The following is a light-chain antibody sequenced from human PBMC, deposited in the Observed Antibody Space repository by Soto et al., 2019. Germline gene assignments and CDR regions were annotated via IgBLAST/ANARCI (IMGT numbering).Light chain of an antibody. J-gene: IGLJ1*01. Sequence: QSALTQPRSVSGSPGQSVTISCTGTSSDVGRYNLVSWYQQHPGKAPKLMIYEVTKRPSGVSHRFSGSKSGTTASLTISGLQAEDEADYYCCSYAGIYVFGSGTKLTVL. CDR1: SSDVGRYNL. CDR3: CSYAGIYV. V-gene: IGLV2-23*02. CDR2: EVT.